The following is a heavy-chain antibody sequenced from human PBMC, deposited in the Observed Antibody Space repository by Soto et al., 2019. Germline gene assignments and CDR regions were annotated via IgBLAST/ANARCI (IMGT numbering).Heavy chain of an antibody. CDR1: GYTLTELS. CDR3: ATARYSSGWFPSYYYYMDV. V-gene: IGHV1-24*01. J-gene: IGHJ6*03. Sequence: ASVKVSCKVSGYTLTELSMHWVRQAPGKGLEWMGGFDPEDGETIYAQKFQGRVTMTEDTSTDTAYMELSSLRSEDTAVYYCATARYSSGWFPSYYYYMDVWGKGTTVTVSS. CDR2: FDPEDGET. D-gene: IGHD6-19*01.